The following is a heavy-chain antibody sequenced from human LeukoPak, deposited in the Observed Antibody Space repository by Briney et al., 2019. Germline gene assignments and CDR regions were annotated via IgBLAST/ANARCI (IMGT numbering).Heavy chain of an antibody. D-gene: IGHD1-14*01. Sequence: PSETLSLTCTVSGGSISSSSYYWGWIRQPPGKGVEWIGSIYHSGNTYYNPSLKSRLTISVDTSKNQFSLKLSSVAAADTAVYYCARQQPELDYWGQGTLVTVSS. CDR3: ARQQPELDY. CDR1: GGSISSSSYY. CDR2: IYHSGNT. V-gene: IGHV4-39*01. J-gene: IGHJ4*02.